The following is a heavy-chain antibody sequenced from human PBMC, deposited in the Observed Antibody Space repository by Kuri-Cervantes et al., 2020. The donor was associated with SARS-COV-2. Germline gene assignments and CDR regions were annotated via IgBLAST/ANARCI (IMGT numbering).Heavy chain of an antibody. Sequence: SETLSLTCTVSGGSVSSGSYYWSWMRQPPGKGLEWIGYIYYSGSNKYNPSLKSRATISVDTSKNQFSLKLSSVTAADTAVYYCAREWLTNWGRPDDAFDIWGQGTMVTVSS. D-gene: IGHD7-27*01. CDR2: IYYSGSN. CDR1: GGSVSSGSYY. CDR3: AREWLTNWGRPDDAFDI. V-gene: IGHV4-61*01. J-gene: IGHJ3*02.